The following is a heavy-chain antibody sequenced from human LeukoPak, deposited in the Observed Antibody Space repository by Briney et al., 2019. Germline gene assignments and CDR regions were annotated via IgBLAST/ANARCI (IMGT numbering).Heavy chain of an antibody. Sequence: SETLSLTCAVYGGSFSGYYWSWIRQPPGKGLEWIGEINHSGSTNYNPSLKSRVTISVDTSKNQFSLKLSSVTAADTAVYYCARDRRYCSSTSCDEDYWGQGTLVTVSS. CDR1: GGSFSGYY. CDR2: INHSGST. V-gene: IGHV4-34*01. CDR3: ARDRRYCSSTSCDEDY. D-gene: IGHD2-2*01. J-gene: IGHJ4*02.